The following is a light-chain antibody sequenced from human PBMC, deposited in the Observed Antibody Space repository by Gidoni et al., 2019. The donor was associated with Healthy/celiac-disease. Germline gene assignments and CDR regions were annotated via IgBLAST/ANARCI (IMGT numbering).Light chain of an antibody. Sequence: DIQMTQSPSSLSASVGDRVTITCRASQSISSYLNWYQQKPGKAPKLLIYAASRLQSGVPSRFSGSGSGTDFTLTISSLQPEDFATYYCQQSYSTPWGFGQGTKVEIK. J-gene: IGKJ1*01. CDR1: QSISSY. V-gene: IGKV1-39*01. CDR3: QQSYSTPWG. CDR2: AAS.